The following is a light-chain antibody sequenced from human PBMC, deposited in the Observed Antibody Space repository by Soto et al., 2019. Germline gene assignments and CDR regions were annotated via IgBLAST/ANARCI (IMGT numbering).Light chain of an antibody. Sequence: QSALTQPASVSGSPGQSITISCTGTRSDVGGYNSVSWYQHHPGKAPKLMIYTVSNRPSGVSNRFSGSKSGNTASLTISRLQAEDEADYYCSSYTSSSTYVFGTGT. CDR3: SSYTSSSTYV. CDR1: RSDVGGYNS. V-gene: IGLV2-14*03. J-gene: IGLJ1*01. CDR2: TVS.